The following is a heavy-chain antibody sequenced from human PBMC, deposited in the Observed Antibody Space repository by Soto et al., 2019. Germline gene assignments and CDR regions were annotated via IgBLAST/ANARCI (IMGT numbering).Heavy chain of an antibody. CDR3: ARAGMYSSGYGNWFDP. J-gene: IGHJ5*02. V-gene: IGHV3-30-3*01. D-gene: IGHD6-19*01. Sequence: LRLSCAASGFTFSSYAMHWVRQAPGKGLEWVAVISYDGSNKYYADSVKGRFTISRDNSKNTLYLQMNSLRAEDTAVYYCARAGMYSSGYGNWFDPWGQGTLVTVSS. CDR1: GFTFSSYA. CDR2: ISYDGSNK.